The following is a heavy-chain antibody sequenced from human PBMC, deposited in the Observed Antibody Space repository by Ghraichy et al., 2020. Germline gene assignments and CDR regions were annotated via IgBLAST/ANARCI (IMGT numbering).Heavy chain of an antibody. D-gene: IGHD5-18*01. V-gene: IGHV3-23*01. CDR2: INGGNT. J-gene: IGHJ3*02. CDR3: VRESRGYSYADI. CDR1: GFTFSSFA. Sequence: GSLRLSCAASGFTFSSFAMSWLRQAPGEGLEWVSAINGGNTYYADSVKGRFTISRDNSKNTLFLQMNSLRAEDTAIYYCVRESRGYSYADIWGKGTMVTVSS.